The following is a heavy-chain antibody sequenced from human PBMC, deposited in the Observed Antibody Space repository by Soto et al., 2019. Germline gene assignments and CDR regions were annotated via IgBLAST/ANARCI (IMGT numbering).Heavy chain of an antibody. V-gene: IGHV4-34*01. J-gene: IGHJ6*03. CDR1: DGYIRGFD. Sequence: SVTRGVEDGYIRGFDWSRIIKKKGKGLEWIGEINHSGSTNYNPSLKSRVTISVDTSKNQFSLKLSSVTAADTAVYYCARGLNYCSGGSCLYYYMDIWGKGTTVTVSS. CDR2: INHSGST. D-gene: IGHD2-15*01. CDR3: ARGLNYCSGGSCLYYYMDI.